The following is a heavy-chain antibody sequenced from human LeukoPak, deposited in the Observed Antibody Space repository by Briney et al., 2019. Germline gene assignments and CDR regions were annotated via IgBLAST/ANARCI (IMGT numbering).Heavy chain of an antibody. CDR3: ARANYDFWSGKNWFDP. Sequence: AETQSLTCTVSGGSISRYYWSWIRQPPGEGLECIGYVYYSGRYNYNTSLKSRVTISVDTSKNQFSLKLSSVTAADTAVYYCARANYDFWSGKNWFDPWGQGTLVTVSS. CDR2: VYYSGRY. D-gene: IGHD3-3*01. CDR1: GGSISRYY. J-gene: IGHJ5*02. V-gene: IGHV4-59*01.